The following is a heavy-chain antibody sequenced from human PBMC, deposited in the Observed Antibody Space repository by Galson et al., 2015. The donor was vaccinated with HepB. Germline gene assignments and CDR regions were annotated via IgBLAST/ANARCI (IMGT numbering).Heavy chain of an antibody. Sequence: SVKVSCKASGGTFSSYAISWVRQAPGQGLEWMGGIIPIFGTANYAQKFQGRVTITADESTSTAYMELSSLRSEDTAVYYCARDWGSITIPAAWFDPWGQGTLVTVSS. J-gene: IGHJ5*02. CDR3: ARDWGSITIPAAWFDP. CDR1: GGTFSSYA. CDR2: IIPIFGTA. D-gene: IGHD3-3*01. V-gene: IGHV1-69*13.